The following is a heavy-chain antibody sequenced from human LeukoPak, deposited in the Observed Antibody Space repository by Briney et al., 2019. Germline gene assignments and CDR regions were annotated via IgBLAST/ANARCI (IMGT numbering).Heavy chain of an antibody. D-gene: IGHD5-18*01. CDR3: AREYSYGSLYYFDY. CDR1: GFTFSSYS. CDR2: ISSSSSYI. Sequence: SGGSLRLSCAASGFTFSSYSMNWVRQAPGKGLEWGSAISSSSSYIYYADSVKGRFTISRDNAKNSLYLQMNSLRAEDTAVYYCAREYSYGSLYYFDYWGQGTLVTVSS. J-gene: IGHJ4*02. V-gene: IGHV3-21*01.